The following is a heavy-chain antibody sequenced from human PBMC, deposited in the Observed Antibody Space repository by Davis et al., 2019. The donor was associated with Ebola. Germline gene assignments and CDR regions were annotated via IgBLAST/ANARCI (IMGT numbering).Heavy chain of an antibody. CDR3: ARTNCSSTSCYEPTGFGL. D-gene: IGHD2-2*01. Sequence: PGGSLRLSCKGSGYSFTSYWIGWVRQMPGKGLEWMGIIYPGDSDTRYSPSFQGQVTISADKSISTAYLQWSSLKASDTAMYYCARTNCSSTSCYEPTGFGLWGQGTMVTVSS. CDR2: IYPGDSDT. V-gene: IGHV5-51*01. CDR1: GYSFTSYW. J-gene: IGHJ3*01.